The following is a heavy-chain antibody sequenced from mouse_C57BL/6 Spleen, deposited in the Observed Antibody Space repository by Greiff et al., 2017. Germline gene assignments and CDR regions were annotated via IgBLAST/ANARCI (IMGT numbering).Heavy chain of an antibody. J-gene: IGHJ2*01. CDR2: INPNNGGT. Sequence: EVQLQQSGPELVKPGASVKISCKASGYTFTDYYMNWVKQSHGKSLEWIGDINPNNGGTSYNQKFKGKATLTVDKSSSAAYMELRSLTSEDSAVYSCERIYNGSSYYFDYWGQGTTLTVSS. V-gene: IGHV1-26*01. CDR3: ERIYNGSSYYFDY. D-gene: IGHD1-1*01. CDR1: GYTFTDYY.